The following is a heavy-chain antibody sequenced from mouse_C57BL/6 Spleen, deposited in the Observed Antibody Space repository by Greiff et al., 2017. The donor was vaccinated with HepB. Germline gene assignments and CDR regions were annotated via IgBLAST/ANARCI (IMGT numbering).Heavy chain of an antibody. D-gene: IGHD1-1*01. CDR2: ISYDGSN. V-gene: IGHV3-6*01. CDR1: GYSITSGYY. CDR3: ARDQGYGNGFAY. J-gene: IGHJ3*01. Sequence: EVQLQQSGPGLVKPSQSLSLTCSVTGYSITSGYYWNWIRQFPGNKLEWMGYISYDGSNNYNPSLKNRISITRDTSKNQFFLKLNSVTTEDTATYYCARDQGYGNGFAYWGQGTLVTVSA.